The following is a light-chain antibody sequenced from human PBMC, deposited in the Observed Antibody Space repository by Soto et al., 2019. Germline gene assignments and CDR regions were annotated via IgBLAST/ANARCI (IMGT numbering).Light chain of an antibody. CDR2: GAS. V-gene: IGKV3-11*01. CDR3: QQRSNWPLT. Sequence: EIETTQSPATLSVSPGGRDTLSCGASQSISDTLAWYQQKPGQAPRLLINGASTRATGFPARFSGSGSGTDFTLTISSLEPEDFAVYYCQQRSNWPLTFGGGTKVDI. CDR1: QSISDT. J-gene: IGKJ4*01.